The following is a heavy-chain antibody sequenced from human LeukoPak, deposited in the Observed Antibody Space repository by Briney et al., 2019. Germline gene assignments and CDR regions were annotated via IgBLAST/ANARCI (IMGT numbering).Heavy chain of an antibody. D-gene: IGHD6-13*01. CDR1: DGSFSGYY. CDR2: IYYSGST. J-gene: IGHJ5*02. V-gene: IGHV4-59*01. Sequence: SETLSLTCAVYDGSFSGYYWSWIRQPPGKGLEWIGYIYYSGSTNYNPSLKSRVTISVDTSKNRFSLKLSSVTAADTAVYYCARDRSPMVYNPLGRTAGTFMAFDPWGQGTLVTVSS. CDR3: ARDRSPMVYNPLGRTAGTFMAFDP.